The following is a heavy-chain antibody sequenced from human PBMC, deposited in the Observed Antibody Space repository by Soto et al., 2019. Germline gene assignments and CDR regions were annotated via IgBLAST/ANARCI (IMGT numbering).Heavy chain of an antibody. CDR2: INRDGSVS. Sequence: EVQLVESGGGLVQPGGSLRLSCAASGFTFSNYWMYWVRQAPGKGLVWVSRINRDGSVSSYADSVKGRLTISRDNVKNTLYLQMDSMRAEDTAVYYCARADCVGGTCYSLAGSFYYYRDVWGKGTKVTVFS. D-gene: IGHD2-15*01. V-gene: IGHV3-74*01. CDR1: GFTFSNYW. CDR3: ARADCVGGTCYSLAGSFYYYRDV. J-gene: IGHJ6*03.